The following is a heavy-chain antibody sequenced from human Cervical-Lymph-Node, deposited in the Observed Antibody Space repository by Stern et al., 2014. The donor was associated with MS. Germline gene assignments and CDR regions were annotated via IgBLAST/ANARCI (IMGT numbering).Heavy chain of an antibody. D-gene: IGHD3-22*01. V-gene: IGHV5-51*03. CDR1: GYSFSFYW. CDR2: IYPGSSDT. CDR3: ARRLDGSGFLDAFDI. Sequence: VQLVESGAEVKEPGESLKISCKGSGYSFSFYWIGWVRQMPGKGLERMGIIYPGSSDTTYSPSFQGQVTIPADKSISTAYLQWSSLRASDTAMYYCARRLDGSGFLDAFDIWGQGTMVTVSS. J-gene: IGHJ3*02.